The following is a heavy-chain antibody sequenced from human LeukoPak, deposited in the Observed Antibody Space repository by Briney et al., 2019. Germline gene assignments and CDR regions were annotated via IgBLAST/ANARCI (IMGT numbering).Heavy chain of an antibody. D-gene: IGHD1-26*01. CDR1: GCTFSTYA. Sequence: ASVKVSCKTSGCTFSTYAISWVRQAPGQGLEWMGGIIPIFGTSNYAQKFQGRVTMTRDMSTSTDYMELSSLRSEDTAIYYCARDNSVGDNAWWFDPWGQGTLVTVSS. CDR2: IIPIFGTS. J-gene: IGHJ5*02. V-gene: IGHV1-69*05. CDR3: ARDNSVGDNAWWFDP.